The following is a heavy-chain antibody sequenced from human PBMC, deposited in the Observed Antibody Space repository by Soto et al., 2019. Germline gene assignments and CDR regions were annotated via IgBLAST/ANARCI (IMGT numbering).Heavy chain of an antibody. Sequence: EVQLVESGGGLVKPGGSLRLSCAASGFTFSNAWMNWVRQAPGKGLEWVGRIKSKTDGGTTDYAAPVKGRFTISRDDSKNTLYLQMNSLKTEDTAVYDFTTPENTYDFCLYWGQGTLVTVSS. CDR3: TTPENTYDFCLY. J-gene: IGHJ4*02. V-gene: IGHV3-15*07. CDR1: GFTFSNAW. CDR2: IKSKTDGGTT. D-gene: IGHD3-3*01.